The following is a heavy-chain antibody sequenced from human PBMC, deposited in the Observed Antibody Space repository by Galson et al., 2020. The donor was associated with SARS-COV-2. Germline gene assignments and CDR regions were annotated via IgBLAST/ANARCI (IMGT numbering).Heavy chain of an antibody. CDR2: ISYDTSII. CDR1: GFTITNYA. Sequence: GGSLRLSCAASGFTITNYAVHWVRQAPGKGLEWVGFISYDTSIIYYAESVKGRFTISRDDSKNTLFLQMNNLRPEDTAVYYCSRGGIGGSYSFDYWGQGTLVTVSS. CDR3: SRGGIGGSYSFDY. V-gene: IGHV3-30-3*01. J-gene: IGHJ4*02. D-gene: IGHD1-26*01.